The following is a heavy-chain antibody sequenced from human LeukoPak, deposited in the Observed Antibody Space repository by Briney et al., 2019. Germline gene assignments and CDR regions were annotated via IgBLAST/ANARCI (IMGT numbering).Heavy chain of an antibody. CDR2: ISAYNGNT. D-gene: IGHD2-2*01. J-gene: IGHJ6*02. Sequence: ASVKVSCKTSGYTFLSYGFSWVRQAPGQGLEWMGWISAYNGNTNYAQNFQGRVTLTTDTSTSTAYMELRSLRSDDTAVYYCAREDCSSTKCYLRGGSYYNGMDVWGQGTTVIVSS. CDR1: GYTFLSYG. CDR3: AREDCSSTKCYLRGGSYYNGMDV. V-gene: IGHV1-18*01.